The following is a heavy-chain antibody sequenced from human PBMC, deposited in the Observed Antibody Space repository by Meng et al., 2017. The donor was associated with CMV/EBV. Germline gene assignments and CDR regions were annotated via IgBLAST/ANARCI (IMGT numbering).Heavy chain of an antibody. Sequence: GESLKISCAASGFTVSSNYMSWVRQAPGKGLEWVSVIYSGGSTYYADSVKGRFTISRDNSKNTLYLQVNSLRAEDTAVYYCAQSGGTYDFWSGYYSSSDTYGMDVWGQGTTVTVSS. D-gene: IGHD3-3*01. V-gene: IGHV3-53*01. CDR3: AQSGGTYDFWSGYYSSSDTYGMDV. J-gene: IGHJ6*02. CDR1: GFTVSSNY. CDR2: IYSGGST.